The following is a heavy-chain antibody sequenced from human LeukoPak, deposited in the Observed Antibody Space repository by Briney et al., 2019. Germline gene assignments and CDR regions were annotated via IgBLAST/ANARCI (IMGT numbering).Heavy chain of an antibody. Sequence: ASVKVSCKASGYTFTGYYMHWVRQAPGQGLEWMGWINPNSGGTNYAQKFQGRVTMTRDKFISTAYMELSRLRSDDTAVYYCASLPQWLGEDYFDYWGQGTLVTVSS. J-gene: IGHJ4*02. CDR3: ASLPQWLGEDYFDY. CDR2: INPNSGGT. V-gene: IGHV1-2*02. D-gene: IGHD6-19*01. CDR1: GYTFTGYY.